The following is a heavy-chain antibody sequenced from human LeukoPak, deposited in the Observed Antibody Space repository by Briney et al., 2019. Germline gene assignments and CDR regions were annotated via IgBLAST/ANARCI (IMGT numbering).Heavy chain of an antibody. CDR1: GYNFTSSW. D-gene: IGHD1-1*01. V-gene: IGHV5-51*01. Sequence: GESLRISCKGSGYNFTSSWIGSVRQMPGKGLAWMGIIYPGDSDTRYSPSFQGQVTISADKYISTAYLQWTSLKASDTAMYYCARHERVRAFDIWGQGTMVTVSS. J-gene: IGHJ3*02. CDR2: IYPGDSDT. CDR3: ARHERVRAFDI.